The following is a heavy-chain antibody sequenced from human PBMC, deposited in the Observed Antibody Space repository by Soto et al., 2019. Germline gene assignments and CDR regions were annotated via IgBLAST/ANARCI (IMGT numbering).Heavy chain of an antibody. J-gene: IGHJ3*02. Sequence: GGSLRLSCAASGFTFSSYAMSWVRQAPGKGLEWVAVIWYDGSNKYYADSVKGRFTISRDNSKNTLYLQMNSLRAEDTAVYYCAPRNPGPAFDIWGQGTMVTVS. CDR1: GFTFSSYA. V-gene: IGHV3-33*08. CDR3: APRNPGPAFDI. CDR2: IWYDGSNK.